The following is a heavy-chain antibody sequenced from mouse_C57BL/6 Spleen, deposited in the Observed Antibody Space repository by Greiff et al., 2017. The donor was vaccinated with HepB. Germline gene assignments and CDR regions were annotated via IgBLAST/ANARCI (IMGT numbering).Heavy chain of an antibody. J-gene: IGHJ3*01. V-gene: IGHV5-6*01. CDR3: ARPSMASWFAY. D-gene: IGHD2-3*01. CDR1: GFTFSSYG. CDR2: ISSGGSYT. Sequence: EVQLQESGGDLVKPGGSLKLSCAASGFTFSSYGMSWVRQTPDKRLEWVATISSGGSYTYYPDSVKGRFTISRDNAKNTLYLQMSSLKSEDTAMYYCARPSMASWFAYWGQGTLVTVSA.